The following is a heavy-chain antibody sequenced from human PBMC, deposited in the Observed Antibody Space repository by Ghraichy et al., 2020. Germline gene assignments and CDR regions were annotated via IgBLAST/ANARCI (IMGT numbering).Heavy chain of an antibody. CDR1: GYTLTELS. D-gene: IGHD6-6*01. CDR2: FDPEDGET. CDR3: AAGSSPPYYWYFDL. Sequence: AAVKVSCKVSGYTLTELSMHWVRQAPGKGLEWMGGFDPEDGETIYAQKFQGRVTMTEDTSTDTAYMELSSLRSEDTALYYCAAGSSPPYYWYFDLWGRGTLVTVPS. V-gene: IGHV1-24*01. J-gene: IGHJ2*01.